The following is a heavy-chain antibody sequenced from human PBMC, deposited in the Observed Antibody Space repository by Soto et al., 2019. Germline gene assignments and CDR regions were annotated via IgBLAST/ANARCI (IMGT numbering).Heavy chain of an antibody. Sequence: ASVKVSCKASGFTFTSSAVQWVRQARGQRLEWIGWIVVGSGNTNYAQKFQERVTITRDMSTSTAYMELSSLRSEDTAVYYCAARGGYYDYVWGSYRFDYWGQGTLVTVSS. V-gene: IGHV1-58*01. J-gene: IGHJ4*02. CDR2: IVVGSGNT. CDR1: GFTFTSSA. D-gene: IGHD3-16*02. CDR3: AARGGYYDYVWGSYRFDY.